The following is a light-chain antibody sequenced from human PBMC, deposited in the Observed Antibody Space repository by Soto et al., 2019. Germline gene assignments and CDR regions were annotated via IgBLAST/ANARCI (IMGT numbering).Light chain of an antibody. V-gene: IGLV2-14*01. CDR1: SSDVGGYNF. J-gene: IGLJ2*01. Sequence: QSVLTQPASVSGSPGQSITISCTGTSSDVGGYNFVSWYQHHPGKAPKLIIYEVSNRPSGVSNRFSASKSGNTASLTIFGLQAEDEADYYCSSSTNSSTLVLFGGGTQLTVL. CDR3: SSSTNSSTLVL. CDR2: EVS.